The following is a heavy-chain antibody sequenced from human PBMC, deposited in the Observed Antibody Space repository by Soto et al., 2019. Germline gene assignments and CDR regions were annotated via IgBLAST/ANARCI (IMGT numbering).Heavy chain of an antibody. CDR2: INSDGSST. CDR3: ARELPTAIRGGYYYSYGMDV. J-gene: IGHJ6*02. D-gene: IGHD2-2*02. V-gene: IGHV3-74*01. CDR1: GFIFSSYW. Sequence: PGGSLRLSCAASGFIFSSYWMHWVRQAPGKGLVWVSRINSDGSSTSYADSVKGRFTISRDNAKNTLYLQMNSLRAEDTAVYYCARELPTAIRGGYYYSYGMDVWGQGTTVTVS.